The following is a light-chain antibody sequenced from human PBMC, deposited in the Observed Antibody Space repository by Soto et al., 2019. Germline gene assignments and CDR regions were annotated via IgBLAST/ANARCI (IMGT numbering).Light chain of an antibody. V-gene: IGKV1-5*03. Sequence: DIQMTQSPSTLSASVGDRVTISCRASQSISIWLAWYQQKPGKAPKVLIYEASSLKSGVPSRCSGSGSGTEFTLTLSSLQPDDFAAYYCQQYSRYSTFGQGIKVEIK. CDR2: EAS. CDR1: QSISIW. J-gene: IGKJ1*01. CDR3: QQYSRYST.